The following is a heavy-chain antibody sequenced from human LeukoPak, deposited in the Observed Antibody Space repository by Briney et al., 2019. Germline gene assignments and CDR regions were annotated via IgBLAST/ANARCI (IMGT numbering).Heavy chain of an antibody. Sequence: GGSLRLSCAASGFTFSSYSMNWVRQAPGKGLEWVSSISSSSSYIYYADSVKGRFTISRDNAKNTLYLQMNSLRAEDTAVYYCAKGGSGIAAAGTEFDYWGQGTLVTVSS. CDR1: GFTFSSYS. V-gene: IGHV3-21*04. CDR2: ISSSSSYI. CDR3: AKGGSGIAAAGTEFDY. D-gene: IGHD6-13*01. J-gene: IGHJ4*02.